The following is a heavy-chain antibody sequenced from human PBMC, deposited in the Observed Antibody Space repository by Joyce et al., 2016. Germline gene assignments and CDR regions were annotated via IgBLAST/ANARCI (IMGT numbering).Heavy chain of an antibody. CDR3: ARGTYRSAGYYYAS. J-gene: IGHJ5*02. CDR1: GASVNSGGNY. V-gene: IGHV4-61*08. D-gene: IGHD3-22*01. Sequence: QVQLQESGPGLVRPAETLSLTCNVSGASVNSGGNYWSWMRQPPGKTLEYIGNVFYSGGTMYNPSLKSRGSISLDASKNQFSLGLSAVTAADTAVYFCARGTYRSAGYYYASWGQGTPVIVSS. CDR2: VFYSGGT.